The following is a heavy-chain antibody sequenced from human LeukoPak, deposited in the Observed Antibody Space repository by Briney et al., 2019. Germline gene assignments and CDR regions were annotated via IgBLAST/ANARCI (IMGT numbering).Heavy chain of an antibody. CDR1: GGTFSSYA. V-gene: IGHV1-69*05. CDR3: ARDSGYYDSSGYYEDAFDI. D-gene: IGHD3-22*01. J-gene: IGHJ3*02. CDR2: IIPIFGTA. Sequence: SVKVSCKASGGTFSSYAISWVRQAPGQGLEWMGRIIPIFGTANYAQKFQGRVTITTDESTSTAYMELSSLRSDDTAVYYCARDSGYYDSSGYYEDAFDIWGQGTMVTVSS.